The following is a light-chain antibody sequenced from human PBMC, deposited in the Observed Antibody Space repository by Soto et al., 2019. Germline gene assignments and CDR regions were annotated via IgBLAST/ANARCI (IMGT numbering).Light chain of an antibody. J-gene: IGKJ1*01. CDR3: QQYSVYWT. CDR1: QNIGRF. V-gene: IGKV1-39*01. CDR2: VAS. Sequence: DIQMTQSPSSLSASVGDRVTITFRASQNIGRFLNWHQQKPGKAPNVLINVASTLRSGVPSRFSGSGSGTDFNLTINSLQPDDFATYYCQQYSVYWTFGQGTKVDIK.